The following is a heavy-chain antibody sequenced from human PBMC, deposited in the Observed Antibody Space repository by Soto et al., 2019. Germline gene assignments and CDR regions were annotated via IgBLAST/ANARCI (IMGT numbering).Heavy chain of an antibody. CDR3: AKGGRQWLVTSDFNY. V-gene: IGHV3-30*18. J-gene: IGHJ4*02. D-gene: IGHD6-19*01. Sequence: VQLVESGGGVVQPGRSLRLSCAASGFTFSDYAMHWVRQAPGKGLEWVAVVSHDGRNTHYADSVKGRFTISRDSSKNTVSLEMTNLRAEDTAVYYCAKGGRQWLVTSDFNYWGQGALVTVSS. CDR2: VSHDGRNT. CDR1: GFTFSDYA.